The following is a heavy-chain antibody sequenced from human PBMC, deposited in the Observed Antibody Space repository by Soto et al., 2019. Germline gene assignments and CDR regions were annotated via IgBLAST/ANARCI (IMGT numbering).Heavy chain of an antibody. D-gene: IGHD5-12*01. J-gene: IGHJ4*02. CDR1: GGSISSHY. V-gene: IGHV4-59*08. CDR3: ASLDGSANYFDY. Sequence: SETLSLTCTVSGGSISSHYWSWIRQPPGQGLEWIGYIYYTGSTNYNPSLKSRVTISVDTSKSQFSLRLSSGTAADTAVYFCASLDGSANYFDYRSQGALVTVSS. CDR2: IYYTGST.